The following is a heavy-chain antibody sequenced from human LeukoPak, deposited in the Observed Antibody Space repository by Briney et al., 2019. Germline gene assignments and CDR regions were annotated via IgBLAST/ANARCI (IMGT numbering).Heavy chain of an antibody. D-gene: IGHD7-27*01. CDR2: MNPISGNT. J-gene: IGHJ6*02. CDR1: GYTFTSYD. Sequence: ASVKVSCKASGYTFTSYDINWVRQATGQGLEWMGWMNPISGNTGYAQKFQGRVTMTRNTSISTAYMELSSLRSEDTAVYYCARGRVTGDIYYYYGMDVWGQGTTVTVSS. CDR3: ARGRVTGDIYYYYGMDV. V-gene: IGHV1-8*01.